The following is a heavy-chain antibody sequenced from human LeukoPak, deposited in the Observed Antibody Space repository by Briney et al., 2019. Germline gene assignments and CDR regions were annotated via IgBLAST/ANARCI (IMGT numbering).Heavy chain of an antibody. CDR1: GLSLNNYA. J-gene: IGHJ3*02. V-gene: IGHV3-23*01. CDR2: SSSSDDGK. CDR3: ARDPTSSWETAFDI. D-gene: IGHD1-26*01. Sequence: PGGSLRLSCTASGLSLNNYAMSWVRQVPGKGLEWVSASSSSDDGKWYAESVRGRFTISRDTSKRSLFLQMNSLRAEDTAVYYCARDPTSSWETAFDIWGQGTMVTVSS.